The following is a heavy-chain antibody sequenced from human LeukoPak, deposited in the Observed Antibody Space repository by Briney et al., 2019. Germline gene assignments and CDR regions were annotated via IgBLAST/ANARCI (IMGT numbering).Heavy chain of an antibody. CDR2: VSGSGSTT. Sequence: GGSLRLSCAASGFTFSNYAMSWVRQAPGKGLEWVSTVSGSGSTTYCADSVMGRFTISRDNSKNTLYLQMNSLRAEDTAVYYCAKRLTSGRSAFDIWGQGTMVTVSS. D-gene: IGHD3-10*01. CDR1: GFTFSNYA. V-gene: IGHV3-23*01. J-gene: IGHJ3*02. CDR3: AKRLTSGRSAFDI.